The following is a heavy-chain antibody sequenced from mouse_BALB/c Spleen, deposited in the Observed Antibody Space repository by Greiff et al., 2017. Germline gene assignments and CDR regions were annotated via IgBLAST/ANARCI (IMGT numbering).Heavy chain of an antibody. CDR1: GYTFTSYW. V-gene: IGHV1-69*02. J-gene: IGHJ3*01. D-gene: IGHD1-1*01. CDR2: IYPSDSYT. Sequence: QVQLQQSGAELVRPGASVKLSCKASGYTFTSYWINWVKQRPGQGLEWIGNIYPSDSYTNYNQKFKDKATLTVDKSSSTAYMQLSSPTSEDSAVYYCTREDYYGPFAYWGQGTLVTVSA. CDR3: TREDYYGPFAY.